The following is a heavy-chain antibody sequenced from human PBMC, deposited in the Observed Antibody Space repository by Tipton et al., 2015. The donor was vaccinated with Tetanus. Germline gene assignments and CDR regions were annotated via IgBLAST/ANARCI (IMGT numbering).Heavy chain of an antibody. Sequence: LRLSCTVSGGSISSGGYYWSWIRQHPGKGLEWIGRIYTSGSTNYNPPLKSRVTMSVDTPKNQFPLKLSSVTAADTAVYYCARGVPAAPTYYFDYWGQGTLVTVSS. J-gene: IGHJ4*02. CDR1: GGSISSGGYY. V-gene: IGHV4-61*02. CDR2: IYTSGST. CDR3: ARGVPAAPTYYFDY. D-gene: IGHD2-2*01.